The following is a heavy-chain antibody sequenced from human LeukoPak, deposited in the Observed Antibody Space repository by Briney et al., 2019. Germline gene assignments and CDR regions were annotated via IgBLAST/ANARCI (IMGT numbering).Heavy chain of an antibody. D-gene: IGHD2-2*01. CDR2: INHSGST. Sequence: SETLSLTCTVSGGSISSSSYYWGWIRQPPGKGLEWIGEINHSGSTNYNPSLKSRVTISVDTSKNQFSLKLSSVTAADTAVYYCARPRRGSGTSWYFDLWGRGTLVTVSS. CDR1: GGSISSSSYY. CDR3: ARPRRGSGTSWYFDL. V-gene: IGHV4-39*07. J-gene: IGHJ2*01.